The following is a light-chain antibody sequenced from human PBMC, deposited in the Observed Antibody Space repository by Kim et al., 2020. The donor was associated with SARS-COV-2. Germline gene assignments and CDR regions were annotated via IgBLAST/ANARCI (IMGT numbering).Light chain of an antibody. V-gene: IGKV3-20*01. CDR3: QEYGTSPLT. CDR2: GAS. J-gene: IGKJ4*01. Sequence: EIVLTQSPGTLSLSPGETATISCRTSQTLSSNYLAWYQQKPGQAPRLLIYGASSRATGIPDRFSGSGSETDFTLTISRLDPEDFAMYYCQEYGTSPLTFGGGTKVGIK. CDR1: QTLSSNY.